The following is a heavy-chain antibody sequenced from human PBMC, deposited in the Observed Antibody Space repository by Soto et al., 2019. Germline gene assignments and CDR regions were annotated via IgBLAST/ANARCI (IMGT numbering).Heavy chain of an antibody. Sequence: PCGSLSLSCAASGFTFSSYDMHWVRQATGKGLEWVSAIGTAGDPYYPGSVKGRFTISRENAKNSLYLQMNSLRAGDTAVYYCARGFYYDSSGYYWAAFDIWGQGTMVTVSS. V-gene: IGHV3-13*05. CDR3: ARGFYYDSSGYYWAAFDI. J-gene: IGHJ3*02. CDR2: IGTAGDP. D-gene: IGHD3-22*01. CDR1: GFTFSSYD.